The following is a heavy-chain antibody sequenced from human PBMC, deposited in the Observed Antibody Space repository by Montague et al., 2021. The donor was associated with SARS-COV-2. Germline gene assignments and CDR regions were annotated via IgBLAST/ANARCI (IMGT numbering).Heavy chain of an antibody. CDR2: TNYRSKWTS. CDR1: GDSDWSNTAA. D-gene: IGHD4-17*01. J-gene: IGHJ4*02. CDR3: VRDTGSAQAGFDA. V-gene: IGHV6-1*01. Sequence: CAISGDSDWSNTAAWNWIRQSPSGGLERLGRTNYRSKWTSDYATSVEGRISIDPDTSKNQFFLHLRSVIPEDTGVYYCVRDTGSAQAGFDAWGQGTLVTVSS.